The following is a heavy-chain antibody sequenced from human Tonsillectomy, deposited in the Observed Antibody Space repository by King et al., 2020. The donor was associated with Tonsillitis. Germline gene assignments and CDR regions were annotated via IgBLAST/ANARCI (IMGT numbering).Heavy chain of an antibody. D-gene: IGHD2-2*01. Sequence: MHWVRQAPGQGLEWMGWINPNSGATNYAQKFQGRVTMTRDTSISTAYMELSRLRSDDTSVYYCARSDVVPASIFVYGGQETLVTVSA. J-gene: IGHJ4*02. CDR2: INPNSGAT. V-gene: IGHV1-2*02. CDR3: ARSDVVPASIFVY.